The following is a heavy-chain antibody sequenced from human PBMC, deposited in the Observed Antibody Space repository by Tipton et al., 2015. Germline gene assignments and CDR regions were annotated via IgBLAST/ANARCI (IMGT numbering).Heavy chain of an antibody. CDR3: RADTASRRYFGMDV. V-gene: IGHV4-61*02. J-gene: IGHJ6*02. Sequence: TLSLTCTVSGGSISSSSFYWGWIRQPPGKGLEWIGRFYTSGSTNYNPSLKSRVTMSVDTSKKQFSLKLTSVTAADTAVYYCRADTASRRYFGMDVWGQGTAVTVSS. CDR2: FYTSGST. D-gene: IGHD5-18*01. CDR1: GGSISSSSFY.